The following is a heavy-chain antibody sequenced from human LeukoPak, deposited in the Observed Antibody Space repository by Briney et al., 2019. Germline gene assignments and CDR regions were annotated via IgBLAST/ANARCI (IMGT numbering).Heavy chain of an antibody. J-gene: IGHJ5*02. CDR3: ARRYSSSWYAAANWFDP. V-gene: IGHV4-39*07. CDR2: IYYSGST. Sequence: SETLSLTCTVSGGSISSSSYYWGWIRQPPGKGLEWIESIYYSGSTYYNPSLKSRVTISVDTSKNQFSLKLSSVTAADTAVYYCARRYSSSWYAAANWFDPWGQGTLVTVSS. D-gene: IGHD6-13*01. CDR1: GGSISSSSYY.